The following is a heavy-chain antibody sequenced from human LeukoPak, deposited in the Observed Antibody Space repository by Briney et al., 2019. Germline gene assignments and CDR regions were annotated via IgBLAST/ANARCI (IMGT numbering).Heavy chain of an antibody. Sequence: PSETLSLTCTVSGGSISSSSYYWGWLRQPPGKGLEWIGSIYYSGSTYYNPSLKSRVTISVDTSKNQFSLKLSSVTAADTAVYYCARPTTYYYDSSGYTDAFDIWGQGTMVTVSS. D-gene: IGHD3-22*01. CDR3: ARPTTYYYDSSGYTDAFDI. V-gene: IGHV4-39*01. J-gene: IGHJ3*02. CDR2: IYYSGST. CDR1: GGSISSSSYY.